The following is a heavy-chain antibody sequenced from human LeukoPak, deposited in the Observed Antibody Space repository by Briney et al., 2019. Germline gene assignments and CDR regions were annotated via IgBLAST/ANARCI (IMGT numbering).Heavy chain of an antibody. CDR3: ATIIIINMIDNYYMDV. CDR1: GGSISSYY. V-gene: IGHV4-59*01. CDR2: IYYSGST. Sequence: SETLSLTCTVSGGSISSYYWSWIRHPPGKGLEWLGHIYYSGSTTYNPSLQRRVTMSVDTSNNQFSLKLSSVTAADTAVYYCATIIIINMIDNYYMDVWGKGTTVTVSS. J-gene: IGHJ6*03. D-gene: IGHD3-16*02.